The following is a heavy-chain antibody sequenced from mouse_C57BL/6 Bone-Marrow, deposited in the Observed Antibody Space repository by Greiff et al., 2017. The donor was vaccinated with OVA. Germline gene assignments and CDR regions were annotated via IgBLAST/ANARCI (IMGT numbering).Heavy chain of an antibody. CDR2: IDPENGDT. CDR1: GFNIKDDY. CDR3: TTTVVATDYFDY. V-gene: IGHV14-4*01. Sequence: EVKLQESGAELVRPGASVKLSCTASGFNIKDDYMHWVKQRPEQGLEWIGWIDPENGDTEYASKFQGKATITADTSSNTAYLQLSSLTSEDTAVYYCTTTVVATDYFDYWGQGTTLTVSS. D-gene: IGHD1-1*01. J-gene: IGHJ2*01.